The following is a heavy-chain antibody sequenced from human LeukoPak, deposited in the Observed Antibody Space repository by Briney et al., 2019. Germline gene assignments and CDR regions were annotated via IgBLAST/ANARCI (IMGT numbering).Heavy chain of an antibody. Sequence: GASVKVSCKASGYTFTGYYMHWVRQAPGQGLEWMGWINPDSGGINFAQKFQGRVTMTRDTSISTAYMELSRLRPDDTAVYYCGRDSRDSLDYWGQGALVTVSS. CDR3: GRDSRDSLDY. J-gene: IGHJ4*02. CDR1: GYTFTGYY. D-gene: IGHD6-6*01. V-gene: IGHV1-2*02. CDR2: INPDSGGI.